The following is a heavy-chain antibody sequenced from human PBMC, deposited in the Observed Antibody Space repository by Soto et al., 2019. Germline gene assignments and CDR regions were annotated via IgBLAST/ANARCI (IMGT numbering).Heavy chain of an antibody. CDR2: VIHLLDAS. Sequence: QVQLVQSGAEVKKPGSSVKISCTASGAAFSNYTFTWVRRAPGQGLEWMGRVIHLLDASNYDAKFQDRVTITADRSTFTAYMELSGLKSEDSAIYYCASGKSQMTQDRMGFYYYMDVWGKGTTVTVSS. CDR1: GAAFSNYT. CDR3: ASGKSQMTQDRMGFYYYMDV. D-gene: IGHD2-15*01. V-gene: IGHV1-69*08. J-gene: IGHJ6*03.